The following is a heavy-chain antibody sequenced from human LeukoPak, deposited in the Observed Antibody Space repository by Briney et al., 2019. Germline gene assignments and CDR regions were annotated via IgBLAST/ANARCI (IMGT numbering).Heavy chain of an antibody. CDR1: GGSISSYY. D-gene: IGHD3-10*01. V-gene: IGHV4-39*07. Sequence: SETLSLTCTVSGGSISSYYWSWIRQPPGKGLEWIGSIYYSGSTYYNPSLKSRVTISVDTSKNQFSLKLSSVTAADTAVYYCARATMVRGVTDWGQGTLVTVSS. CDR3: ARATMVRGVTD. J-gene: IGHJ4*02. CDR2: IYYSGST.